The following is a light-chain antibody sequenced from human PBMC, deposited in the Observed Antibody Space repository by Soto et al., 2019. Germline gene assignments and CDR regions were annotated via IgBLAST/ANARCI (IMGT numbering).Light chain of an antibody. V-gene: IGKV3-11*01. CDR1: QNVRTF. J-gene: IGKJ1*01. CDR2: GAS. CDR3: QQHSHWPPWP. Sequence: EVVLTQSPATLSLSPGERATLSCRASQNVRTFLDWYQQKPGQAPRLLIYGASNRATGIPARFSGSGSGTDFTLTISSLEPEDFAVYYCQQHSHWPPWPLGHGNRVEIQ.